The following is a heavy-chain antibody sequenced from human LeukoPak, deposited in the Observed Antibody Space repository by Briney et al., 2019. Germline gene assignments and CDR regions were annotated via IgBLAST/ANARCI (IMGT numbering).Heavy chain of an antibody. CDR2: ISGSGGST. V-gene: IGHV3-23*01. D-gene: IGHD6-19*01. J-gene: IGHJ4*02. CDR1: GFTFLTYW. Sequence: GGSLRLSCAASGFTFLTYWMSWVRQAPGKGLEWVSAISGSGGSTYYADSVKGRFTISRDNSKNTLYLQMNSLRAEDTAVYYCAKADSSATEGYFDYWGQGTLVTVSS. CDR3: AKADSSATEGYFDY.